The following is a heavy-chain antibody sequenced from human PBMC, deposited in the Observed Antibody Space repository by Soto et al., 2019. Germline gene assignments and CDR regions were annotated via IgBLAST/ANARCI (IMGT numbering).Heavy chain of an antibody. J-gene: IGHJ4*02. CDR1: GYIFTSYG. V-gene: IGHV1-18*01. CDR3: ARDFGSHLSAPGAVFDS. CDR2: ISAYNGNT. D-gene: IGHD3-3*01. Sequence: ASVKVSCKASGYIFTSYGISWVRQAPGQGLEWMGWISAYNGNTKYAQNLQGRVTLTTDTSTYTAYMELRSLQSDDTAVYYCARDFGSHLSAPGAVFDSWGQAALVTVSS.